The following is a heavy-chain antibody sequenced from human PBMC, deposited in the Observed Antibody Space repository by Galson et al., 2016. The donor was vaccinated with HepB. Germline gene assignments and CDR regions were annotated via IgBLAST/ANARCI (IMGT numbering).Heavy chain of an antibody. CDR1: GGPFSSFA. CDR3: ARDFAGSTGNHFDYYPMGV. Sequence: SVKVSCKASGGPFSSFAYSWVRQAPGQGLEWMGGIIPVFGSAKYAQKFQGRVTMTADKSTGTVYMELSSLTSEDTAIYYCARDFAGSTGNHFDYYPMGVWGQGTTVTV. D-gene: IGHD3-22*01. CDR2: IIPVFGSA. J-gene: IGHJ6*02. V-gene: IGHV1-69*06.